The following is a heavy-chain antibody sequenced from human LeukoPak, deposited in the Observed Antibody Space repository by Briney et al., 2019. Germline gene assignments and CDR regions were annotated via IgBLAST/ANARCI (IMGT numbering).Heavy chain of an antibody. CDR1: GYSISSGYY. D-gene: IGHD1-14*01. V-gene: IGHV4-38-2*02. CDR3: ARDPGRRDQPYNWFDP. CDR2: IYHSGST. Sequence: SETLSLTCTVSGYSISSGYYWGWIRQPPGKGLEWIGSIYHSGSTYYNPSLKSRVTISVDTSKNQFSLKLSSVTAADTAVYYCARDPGRRDQPYNWFDPWGQGTLVTVSS. J-gene: IGHJ5*02.